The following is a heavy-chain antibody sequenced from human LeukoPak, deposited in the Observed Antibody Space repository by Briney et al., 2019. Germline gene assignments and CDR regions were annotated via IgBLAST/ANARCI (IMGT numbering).Heavy chain of an antibody. CDR2: IYHSGST. V-gene: IGHV4-39*07. CDR3: ARDGLGFDTSGFSR. J-gene: IGHJ4*02. Sequence: PSETLSLTCTVSGGSISSSSYYWGWIRQAPGKGLEWIATIYHSGSTYYNPSLQSRVTISLDTSKNQFSLKLRSLTAADTAVYFCARDGLGFDTSGFSRWGQGTLVTVFS. CDR1: GGSISSSSYY. D-gene: IGHD3-3*01.